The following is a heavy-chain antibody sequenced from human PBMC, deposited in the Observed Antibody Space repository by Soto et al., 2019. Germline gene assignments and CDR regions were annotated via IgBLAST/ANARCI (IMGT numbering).Heavy chain of an antibody. J-gene: IGHJ4*02. D-gene: IGHD5-12*01. Sequence: SVKVSCKASGGTFSIYTISWVRQAPGQGLEWMGRIIPILGIANYAQKFQGRVTITADKSTSTAYMELSSLRSEDTAVYYCARERRSGGYVSRGHFDYWGQGTLVTVSS. CDR1: GGTFSIYT. CDR2: IIPILGIA. CDR3: ARERRSGGYVSRGHFDY. V-gene: IGHV1-69*04.